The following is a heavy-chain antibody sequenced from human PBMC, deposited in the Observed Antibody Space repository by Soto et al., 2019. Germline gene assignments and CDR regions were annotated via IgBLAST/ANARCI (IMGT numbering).Heavy chain of an antibody. CDR1: GFTFSSSG. V-gene: IGHV3-33*01. CDR3: ARWLQFARFDY. J-gene: IGHJ4*02. D-gene: IGHD5-12*01. Sequence: LRLSCAASGFTFSSSGMHWVRQAPGKGLEWVAVIWYDGSNKYYADSVKGRFTISRDNSKNTLYLQMNSLRAEDTAVYYCARWLQFARFDYWGQGTLVTVSS. CDR2: IWYDGSNK.